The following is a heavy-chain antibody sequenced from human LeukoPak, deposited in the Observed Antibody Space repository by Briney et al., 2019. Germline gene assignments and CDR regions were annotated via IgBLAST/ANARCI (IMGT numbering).Heavy chain of an antibody. CDR1: GGSISSGGYY. CDR3: ARDRGVRGVIDAFDI. CDR2: IYYSGST. V-gene: IGHV4-31*03. Sequence: SETLSLTCTVSGGSISSGGYYWSWIRQHPGKGLEWIGYIYYSGSTYYNPSLKSRVTISVETSKNQFSLKLSSVTAADTAVYYCARDRGVRGVIDAFDIWGQGTMVTVSS. D-gene: IGHD3-10*01. J-gene: IGHJ3*02.